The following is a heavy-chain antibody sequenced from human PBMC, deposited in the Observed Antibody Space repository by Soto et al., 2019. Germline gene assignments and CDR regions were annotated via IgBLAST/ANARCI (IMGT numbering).Heavy chain of an antibody. CDR2: IFSNDEK. CDR3: ARHGRGVGARPLDY. V-gene: IGHV2-26*01. CDR1: GFSLSNARMG. Sequence: QVTLKESGPVLVKPTETLTLTCTVSGFSLSNARMGVSWIRQPPGKALEWLAHIFSNDEKSYSTSLKSRLTITKDTSKSQGVLTRTNMDPVDTATYYCARHGRGVGARPLDYWGQGTLVTVSS. J-gene: IGHJ4*02. D-gene: IGHD1-26*01.